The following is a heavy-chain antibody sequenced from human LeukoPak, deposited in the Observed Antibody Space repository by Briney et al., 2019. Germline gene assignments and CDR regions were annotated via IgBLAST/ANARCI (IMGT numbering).Heavy chain of an antibody. V-gene: IGHV4-4*07. Sequence: SETLSLTCTVSGGSISSYYWSWIRQPAGKGLAWIGRIYTSGSTNYNPSLKSRVTMSIDTSKNQFSLKLSSVTAADTAVYYCARGYNWNYGYLWGQGTLVTVSS. CDR1: GGSISSYY. CDR2: IYTSGST. D-gene: IGHD1-7*01. J-gene: IGHJ5*02. CDR3: ARGYNWNYGYL.